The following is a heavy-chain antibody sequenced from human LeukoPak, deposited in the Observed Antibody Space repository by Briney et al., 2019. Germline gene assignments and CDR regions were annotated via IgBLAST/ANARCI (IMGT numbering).Heavy chain of an antibody. J-gene: IGHJ6*03. Sequence: GGSLRLSCAASGFSFPNYWMTWVRQAPGKGLECVANVNLDGSQKYYLDSVKGRFTISRDNAKNSLYLQMNSLRAEDTGVYYCAKFGHYYMDVWGKGTTVTVSS. CDR3: AKFGHYYMDV. CDR1: GFSFPNYW. V-gene: IGHV3-7*01. D-gene: IGHD3-10*01. CDR2: VNLDGSQK.